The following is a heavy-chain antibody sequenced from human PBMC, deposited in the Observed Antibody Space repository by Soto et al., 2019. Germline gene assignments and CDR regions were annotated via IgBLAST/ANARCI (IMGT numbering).Heavy chain of an antibody. V-gene: IGHV1-2*01. D-gene: IGHD6-19*01. J-gene: IGHJ4*02. CDR3: ATAAADMAVAGSHC. CDR1: GYTFTGYY. CDR2: NNPNSGGT. Sequence: QVQLVQSGAEVKKPGASVKVSCKASGYTFTGYYMHWVRQAPGQGLEWMGWNNPNSGGTNYAQKCQGWDTSPREPSISTAYMELRRLRSDDTEVYSCATAAADMAVAGSHCWGQRTMVTVSS.